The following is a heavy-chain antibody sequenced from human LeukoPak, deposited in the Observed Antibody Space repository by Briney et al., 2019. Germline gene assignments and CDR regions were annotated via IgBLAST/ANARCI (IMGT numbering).Heavy chain of an antibody. CDR1: GFTFSSYS. Sequence: PGGSLRLSCAASGFTFSSYSMNWVRQAPGKGLEWVSSISSASGSIYYADSVKGRFTISRDNAKNSLFLQMNSLRAEDTAVYYCARLPAYCSSTSCYYDYWGQGTLVTVSS. D-gene: IGHD2-2*01. V-gene: IGHV3-48*04. CDR2: ISSASGSI. J-gene: IGHJ4*02. CDR3: ARLPAYCSSTSCYYDY.